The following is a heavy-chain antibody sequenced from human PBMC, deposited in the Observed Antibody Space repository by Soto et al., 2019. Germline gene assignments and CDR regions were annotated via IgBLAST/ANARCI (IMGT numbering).Heavy chain of an antibody. CDR3: AKDPRYCSVTSCYWGDYYMHV. V-gene: IGHV3-23*01. J-gene: IGHJ6*03. D-gene: IGHD2-2*01. Sequence: EVQLLESGGGLVQPGGSLRLSCAASGFTFSTYAMSWVRQAPGKGLEWVSGISGSGGSTYYGDSVKGRFTISRDNSKNTLYLQLNSLRADDTAVYYCAKDPRYCSVTSCYWGDYYMHVWGKGTTVTVSS. CDR2: ISGSGGST. CDR1: GFTFSTYA.